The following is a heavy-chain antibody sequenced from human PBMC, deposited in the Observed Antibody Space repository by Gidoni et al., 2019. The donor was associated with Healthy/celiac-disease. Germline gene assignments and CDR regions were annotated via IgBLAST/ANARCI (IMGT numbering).Heavy chain of an antibody. V-gene: IGHV1-69*06. D-gene: IGHD2-15*01. CDR1: GGTFSSYA. CDR2: IIPIFGTA. CDR3: AREYCSGGSCYSTIAFDI. J-gene: IGHJ3*02. Sequence: QVQRVQSGAEVKKPGSSVKVSCKASGGTFSSYAISWVRQAPGQGLEWMGGIIPIFGTANYAQKFQGRVTITADKSTSTAYMELSSLRSEDTAVYYCAREYCSGGSCYSTIAFDIWGQGTMVTVSS.